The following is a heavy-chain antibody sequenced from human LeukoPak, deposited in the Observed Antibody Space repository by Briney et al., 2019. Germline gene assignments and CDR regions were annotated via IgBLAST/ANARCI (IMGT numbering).Heavy chain of an antibody. V-gene: IGHV3-11*01. CDR3: AREYYYDSSGYHEPNWFDP. CDR1: GFTFSDYY. CDR2: ISSSGSTI. D-gene: IGHD3-22*01. J-gene: IGHJ5*02. Sequence: GGSLRLSCAASGFTFSDYYMNWIRQAPGKGLEWVSYISSSGSTIYYADSVKGRFTISRDNAKNSLYLQMNSLRAEDTAVYYCAREYYYDSSGYHEPNWFDPWGQGTLVTVSS.